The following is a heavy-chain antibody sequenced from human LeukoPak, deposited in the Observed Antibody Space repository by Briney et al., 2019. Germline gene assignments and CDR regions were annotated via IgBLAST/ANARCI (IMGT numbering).Heavy chain of an antibody. CDR1: GFTFSSYA. D-gene: IGHD3-10*01. J-gene: IGHJ6*03. CDR3: ARLYGSGSYYYYYMDV. Sequence: GSLRLSCAASGFTFSSYAMSWVRQAPGKGLEWIGEINHSGSTNYNPSLKSRVTISVDTSKNQFSLKLSSVTAADTAVYYCARLYGSGSYYYYYMDVWGKGTTVTVSS. V-gene: IGHV4-34*01. CDR2: INHSGST.